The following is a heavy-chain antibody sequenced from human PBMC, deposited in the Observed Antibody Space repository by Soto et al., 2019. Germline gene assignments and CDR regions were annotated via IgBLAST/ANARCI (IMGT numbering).Heavy chain of an antibody. CDR3: ARFSASMLVDY. CDR2: ISAYNGNT. D-gene: IGHD3-10*02. Sequence: ASVKVSCKASGGTFSSYAISWVRQAPGQGLEWMGWISAYNGNTNYAQKLQGRVTMTTDTSTSTAYMELRSLRSDDTAVYYCARFSASMLVDYWGQGTLVTVSS. J-gene: IGHJ4*02. CDR1: GGTFSSYA. V-gene: IGHV1-18*01.